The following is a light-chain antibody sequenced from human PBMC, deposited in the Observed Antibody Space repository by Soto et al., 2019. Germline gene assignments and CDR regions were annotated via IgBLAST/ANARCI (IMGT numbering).Light chain of an antibody. CDR3: LQDYTYPWT. CDR2: GAS. J-gene: IGKJ1*01. V-gene: IGKV1-6*01. CDR1: QAIRNE. Sequence: LQIIKKPIPLFDPVGGRVTRPCRTSQAIRNELGWYQQKPGKAPTLLIFGASNLQPGVPVRFSASGSGTNFTLTISNLQPEDFATYYCLQDYTYPWTFGQGTKVDI.